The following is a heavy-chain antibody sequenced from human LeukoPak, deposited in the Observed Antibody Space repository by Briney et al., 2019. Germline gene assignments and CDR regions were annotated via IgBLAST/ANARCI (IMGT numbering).Heavy chain of an antibody. D-gene: IGHD6-13*01. CDR1: GFTFSSYG. CDR2: IRYDGSNK. CDR3: AKDSSSWYYFDY. J-gene: IGHJ4*02. Sequence: GGSLRLSCAASGFTFSSYGMHWVRQAPGKGLKWVAFIRYDGSNKYYADSVKGRFTISRDNSKITLYLQMNSLRAEDTAVYYCAKDSSSWYYFDYWGQGTLVTVSS. V-gene: IGHV3-30*02.